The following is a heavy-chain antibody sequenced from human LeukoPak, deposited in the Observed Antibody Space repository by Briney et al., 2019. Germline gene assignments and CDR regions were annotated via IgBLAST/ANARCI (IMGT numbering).Heavy chain of an antibody. D-gene: IGHD4-23*01. CDR1: RFTFSSYW. Sequence: GGSLRLSCAAFRFTFSSYWMSWVRQASGKGLEWVANIKQDGSEKYYVDSVRGRFTISRDNAKNSLYLQMNSLRAEDTAVYYCARAVGNSGNDYWGQGTLVTVSS. CDR2: IKQDGSEK. CDR3: ARAVGNSGNDY. J-gene: IGHJ4*02. V-gene: IGHV3-7*04.